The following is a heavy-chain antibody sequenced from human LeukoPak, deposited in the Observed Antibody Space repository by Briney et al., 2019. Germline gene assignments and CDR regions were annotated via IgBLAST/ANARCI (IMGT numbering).Heavy chain of an antibody. CDR2: KNPNSGNT. CDR3: ARGYSTYYYYYYYYYMDV. J-gene: IGHJ6*03. Sequence: ASMEVSCQAFGYTFTSYDIKWGRQATGQGVEWMGWKNPNSGNTGYAQKFQGRVTMTRNTSISTAYMELSSLRSEDTAVYYCARGYSTYYYYYYYYYMDVWGKGATVTVSS. D-gene: IGHD4-11*01. CDR1: GYTFTSYD. V-gene: IGHV1-8*01.